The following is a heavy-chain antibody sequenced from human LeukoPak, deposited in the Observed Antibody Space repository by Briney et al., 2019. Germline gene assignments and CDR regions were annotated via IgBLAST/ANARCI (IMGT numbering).Heavy chain of an antibody. CDR1: GGSISSYY. CDR3: ARHGTPGTNLNWFDP. CDR2: IYYSGST. D-gene: IGHD1-1*01. J-gene: IGHJ5*02. Sequence: PSETLSLTCTVSGGSISSYYWSWIRQPPGKGLEWIGYIYYSGSTNYNPSLKSRVTISVDTSKSQFSLKPSSVTAAGTAVYYCARHGTPGTNLNWFDPWGQGTLVTVSS. V-gene: IGHV4-59*01.